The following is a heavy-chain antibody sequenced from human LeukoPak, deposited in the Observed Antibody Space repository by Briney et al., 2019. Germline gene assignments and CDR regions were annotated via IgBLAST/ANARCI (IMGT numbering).Heavy chain of an antibody. CDR2: IIPIFGTA. CDR1: GGTFSSYA. CDR3: ARAYAGSYQLDY. J-gene: IGHJ4*02. D-gene: IGHD3-10*01. Sequence: GASVKVSCKASGGTFSSYAISWVRQAPGQGLEWMGGIIPIFGTASYAQKFQGRVTITADESTSTAYMELSSLRSEDTAVYYCARAYAGSYQLDYWGQGTLVTVSS. V-gene: IGHV1-69*13.